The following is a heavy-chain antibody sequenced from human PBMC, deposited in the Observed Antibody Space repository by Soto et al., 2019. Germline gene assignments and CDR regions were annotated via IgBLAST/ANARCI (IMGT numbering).Heavy chain of an antibody. CDR1: GFTVSSNY. D-gene: IGHD4-17*01. Sequence: GGSLRLSCAASGFTVSSNYMSWVRQAPGKGLEWVSVIYSGGSTYYADSVKGRFTISRDNSKNTLYLQMNSLRVEDTAVYYCARVSKATVTHFDYWGQGTLVTVSS. J-gene: IGHJ4*02. CDR2: IYSGGST. V-gene: IGHV3-53*01. CDR3: ARVSKATVTHFDY.